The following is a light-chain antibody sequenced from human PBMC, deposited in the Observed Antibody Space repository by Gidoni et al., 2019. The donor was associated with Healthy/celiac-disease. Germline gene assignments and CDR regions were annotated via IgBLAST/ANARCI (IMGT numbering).Light chain of an antibody. CDR2: WAS. CDR3: QQYYSTPLT. CDR1: QSVLYSPNNKNY. J-gene: IGKJ4*01. Sequence: DIVMTQSPDSLAVSLGERATINCKSSQSVLYSPNNKNYLAWYQQKPGQPPKLLIYWASTREPGVPDRFSGSGSGTDFTLTISSLQAEDVAVYYCQQYYSTPLTFXGXTKVEIK. V-gene: IGKV4-1*01.